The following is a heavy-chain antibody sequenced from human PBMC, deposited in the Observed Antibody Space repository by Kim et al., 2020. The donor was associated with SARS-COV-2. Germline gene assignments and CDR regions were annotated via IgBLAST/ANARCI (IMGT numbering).Heavy chain of an antibody. D-gene: IGHD2-2*01. J-gene: IGHJ4*02. CDR3: ARAKVGTADFDY. V-gene: IGHV4-4*07. Sequence: NYHPPLKRRVTISVDTSKSQFSLKLSSVTAADTAVYYCARAKVGTADFDYWGQGTLVTVSS.